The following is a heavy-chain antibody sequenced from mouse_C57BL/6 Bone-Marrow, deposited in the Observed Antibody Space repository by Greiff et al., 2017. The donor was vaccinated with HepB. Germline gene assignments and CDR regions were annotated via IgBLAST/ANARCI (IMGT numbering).Heavy chain of an antibody. D-gene: IGHD1-1*01. V-gene: IGHV7-1*01. CDR1: GFTFSDFY. CDR3: ARDLTTVVAPYAMDY. CDR2: SRNKANDYTT. J-gene: IGHJ4*01. Sequence: EVMLMESGGGLVQSGRSLRLSCATSGFTFSDFYMEWVRQAPGKGLEWIAASRNKANDYTTEYSASVKGRFIVSRDTSQSILYLQMNALRAEDTAIYYCARDLTTVVAPYAMDYWGQGTSVTVSS.